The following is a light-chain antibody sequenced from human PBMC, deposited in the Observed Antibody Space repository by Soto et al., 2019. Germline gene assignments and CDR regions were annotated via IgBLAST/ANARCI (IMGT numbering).Light chain of an antibody. Sequence: QSALTQPPSASGSPGQSVTISCTGTSSDGGGYNYVSWYQQHPGQAPKLMIYEVSKRPSGVPDRFSGSKSGNTASLTVSGLQAEDEADYYCSSYAGSNNWVFGGGTKVTVL. CDR2: EVS. CDR3: SSYAGSNNWV. V-gene: IGLV2-8*01. CDR1: SSDGGGYNY. J-gene: IGLJ3*02.